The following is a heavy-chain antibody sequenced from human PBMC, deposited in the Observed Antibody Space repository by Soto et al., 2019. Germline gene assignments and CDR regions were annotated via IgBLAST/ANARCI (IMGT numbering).Heavy chain of an antibody. CDR2: ISYDGSNK. J-gene: IGHJ4*02. Sequence: GGSLRLSCAASGFTFSSYGMHWVRQAPGKGLEWVAVISYDGSNKYYADSVKGRFTISRDNSKNTLYLQMNSLRAEDTAVYYCAKPDSPSMIVVATFDYWGQGTLVTVSS. CDR1: GFTFSSYG. D-gene: IGHD3-22*01. V-gene: IGHV3-30*18. CDR3: AKPDSPSMIVVATFDY.